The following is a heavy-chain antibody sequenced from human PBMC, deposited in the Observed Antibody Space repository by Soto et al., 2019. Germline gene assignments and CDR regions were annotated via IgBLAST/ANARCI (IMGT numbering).Heavy chain of an antibody. Sequence: PSETLSLTYTVSGDSISSYSWSWILQPPGKGLGWIGNIHYNGNTKYSPSLKSRVTMSVDTSKNHFSLKLISVTTADTAVYFCAREENLGKWIQPLDSWGQGTLVTVSS. CDR1: GDSISSYS. V-gene: IGHV4-59*01. D-gene: IGHD2-2*03. CDR3: AREENLGKWIQPLDS. J-gene: IGHJ4*02. CDR2: IHYNGNT.